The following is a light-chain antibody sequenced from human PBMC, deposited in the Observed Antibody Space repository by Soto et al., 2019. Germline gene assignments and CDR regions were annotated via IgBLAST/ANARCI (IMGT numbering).Light chain of an antibody. V-gene: IGKV3-20*01. CDR2: GAS. CDR1: QSLTTGY. J-gene: IGKJ5*01. Sequence: EIVLTQSPGTLSLFPGERATRSCRASQSLTTGYLAWYQQKPGHAPRLLIYGASSRATGIPDRFSGSGSGTAFTLTISRLEPEDFAVYSCQQYGSSTTFGQGTRLEIK. CDR3: QQYGSSTT.